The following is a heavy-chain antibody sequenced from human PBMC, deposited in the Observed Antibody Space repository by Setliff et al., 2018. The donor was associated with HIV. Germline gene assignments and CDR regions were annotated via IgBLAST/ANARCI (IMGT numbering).Heavy chain of an antibody. V-gene: IGHV4-31*03. D-gene: IGHD3-10*01. J-gene: IGHJ6*02. CDR3: ARDLSPYGSGDPYYYYGMDV. CDR1: GDSISSGGYY. Sequence: SETLSLTCTVSGDSISSGGYYWTWIRQRPGKGLEWIGYIYYTGSTYYHPSLKSRVLISVDTSNNLFSLSLRSVTAADTAVYYCARDLSPYGSGDPYYYYGMDVWGQGTTVTAP. CDR2: IYYTGST.